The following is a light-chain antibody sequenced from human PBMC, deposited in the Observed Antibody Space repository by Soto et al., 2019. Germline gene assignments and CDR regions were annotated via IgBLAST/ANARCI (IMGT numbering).Light chain of an antibody. CDR3: QQYNNWPPWT. CDR1: QSVSSQ. CDR2: GAS. V-gene: IGKV3-15*01. Sequence: ETEMKQSQDTVSVSLGEGVTLSWSASQSVSSQLAWYQQKPGQAPRLLMYGASTRATGIPARFSGSGSGTEFTLTISSLQSEDFAVYYCQQYNNWPPWTFGQGTKVDIK. J-gene: IGKJ1*01.